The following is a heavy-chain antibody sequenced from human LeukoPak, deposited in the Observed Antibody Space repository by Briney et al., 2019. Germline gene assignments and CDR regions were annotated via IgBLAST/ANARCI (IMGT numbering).Heavy chain of an antibody. CDR1: GGSITSSSYY. V-gene: IGHV4-39*01. D-gene: IGHD6-19*01. CDR2: IYYSGST. CDR3: ARRGWGYFDY. J-gene: IGHJ4*02. Sequence: SETLSPTCTVSGGSITSSSYYWGWIRQPPGKGLQWIGSIYYSGSTYYNPSLKSRVTISVDTSKIQFSLKLSSVTAADTAVYYCARRGWGYFDYWGQGTLVTVSS.